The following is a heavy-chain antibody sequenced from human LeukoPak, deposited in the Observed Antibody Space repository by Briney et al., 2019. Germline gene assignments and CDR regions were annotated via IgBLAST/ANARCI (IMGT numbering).Heavy chain of an antibody. D-gene: IGHD3-16*01. CDR2: IYTSGST. CDR1: GGSISSGSYY. CDR3: ARIPGGLGYFDY. J-gene: IGHJ4*02. V-gene: IGHV4-61*02. Sequence: PSETLSLTCTVSGGSISSGSYYWSWIRQPAGKGLEWIGRIYTSGSTNYNPSLKSRVTISVDTSKNQFSLKLSSVTAADTAVYYCARIPGGLGYFDYWGQGTLVTVSS.